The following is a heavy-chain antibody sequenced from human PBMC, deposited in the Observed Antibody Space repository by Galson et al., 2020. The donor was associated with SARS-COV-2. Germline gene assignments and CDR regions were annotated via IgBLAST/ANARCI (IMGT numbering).Heavy chain of an antibody. V-gene: IGHV1-18*01. CDR1: GYTFTSYG. D-gene: IGHD3-10*01. CDR3: ARGYGSGSYLRYYYYGMDV. CDR2: ISAYNGNT. Sequence: APVKVSCKASGYTFTSYGISWVRQAPGQGLEWMGWISAYNGNTNYAQKLQGRVTMTTDTSTSTAYMELRSLRSDDTAVYYCARGYGSGSYLRYYYYGMDVWGQGTTVTVSS. J-gene: IGHJ6*02.